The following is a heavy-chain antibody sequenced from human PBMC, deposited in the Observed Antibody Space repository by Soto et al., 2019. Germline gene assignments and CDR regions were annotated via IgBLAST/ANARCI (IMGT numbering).Heavy chain of an antibody. V-gene: IGHV1-2*02. CDR2: IDPRNGGT. J-gene: IGHJ4*02. CDR3: ARDDYGIYPY. D-gene: IGHD1-26*01. Sequence: VQLVQSGTEVKKPGASVKVSCKASGYTITAYSIHWVRQAPGQGLEWMGWIDPRNGGTVYAQKFQGRVTMTRDTSISTVYMALSGLGSDDTALYFCARDDYGIYPYWGQGSLLAVS. CDR1: GYTITAYS.